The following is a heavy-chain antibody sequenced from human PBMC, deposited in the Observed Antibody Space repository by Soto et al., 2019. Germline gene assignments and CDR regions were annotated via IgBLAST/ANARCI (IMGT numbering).Heavy chain of an antibody. CDR3: ARPSIEAPGTY. J-gene: IGHJ4*02. D-gene: IGHD6-13*01. CDR1: GVILVDNT. Sequence: SSVWRSSVASGVILVDNTQSWVRQAPGKGLEWVSAIGGSGDITSYADSVKGRFAISRDNSKNTLYLQMNSLRVEDTALYYCARPSIEAPGTYWGQGTLVTVSS. V-gene: IGHV3-23*01. CDR2: IGGSGDIT.